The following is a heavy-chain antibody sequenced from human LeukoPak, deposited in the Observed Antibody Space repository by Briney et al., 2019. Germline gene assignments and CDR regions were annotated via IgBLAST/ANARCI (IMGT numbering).Heavy chain of an antibody. CDR3: ARAYDFWSGYHDAFDI. CDR2: IKQDGSEK. CDR1: GFTLSSYW. J-gene: IGHJ3*02. Sequence: GGSLRLSCAASGFTLSSYWMSWVRQAPGKGLEWVANIKQDGSEKYYVDSVKGRFTISRDNAKNSLYLQMNSLRAEDTAVYYCARAYDFWSGYHDAFDIWGQGTMVTVSS. D-gene: IGHD3-3*01. V-gene: IGHV3-7*01.